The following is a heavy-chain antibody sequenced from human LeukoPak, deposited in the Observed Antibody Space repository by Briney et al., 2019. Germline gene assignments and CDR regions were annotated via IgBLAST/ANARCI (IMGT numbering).Heavy chain of an antibody. CDR2: ISSSSSTI. Sequence: GRSLRLSCAASGFTFSSYSMNWVRQAPGKGLEWVSYISSSSSTIYYADPVKGRFTISRDNSKNTLYLQMNSLRAEDTAVYYCAKATGVRGVITRGYFDYWGQGTLVTVSS. J-gene: IGHJ4*02. CDR3: AKATGVRGVITRGYFDY. V-gene: IGHV3-48*01. CDR1: GFTFSSYS. D-gene: IGHD3-10*01.